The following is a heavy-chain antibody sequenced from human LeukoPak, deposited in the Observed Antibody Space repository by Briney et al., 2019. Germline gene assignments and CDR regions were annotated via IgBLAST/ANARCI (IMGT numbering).Heavy chain of an antibody. CDR2: IYTSGST. D-gene: IGHD6-19*01. CDR3: ARGWRYKAVAELYDY. V-gene: IGHV4-4*07. Sequence: SETLSLTCTVSGGSISSYYWSWTQQPAGKGLEWIGRIYTSGSTNYNPSLKSRVTMSVDTSKNQFSLKLSSVTAADTAVYYCARGWRYKAVAELYDYWGQGTLVTVSS. CDR1: GGSISSYY. J-gene: IGHJ4*02.